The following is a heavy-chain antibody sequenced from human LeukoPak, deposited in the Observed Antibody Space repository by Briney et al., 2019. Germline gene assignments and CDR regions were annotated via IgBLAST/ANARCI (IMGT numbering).Heavy chain of an antibody. Sequence: ASVKVSCKASGYTFTSHGISWVRQAPGQGLEWMGWISTYNGNTNYAQKLQGRVSMTTDTSTSTAYMELRSLRSDDTAVYYCARGGVPGLVGTKVRRPWFDPWGQGTLVTVSS. D-gene: IGHD1-7*01. CDR1: GYTFTSHG. V-gene: IGHV1-18*01. CDR3: ARGGVPGLVGTKVRRPWFDP. CDR2: ISTYNGNT. J-gene: IGHJ5*02.